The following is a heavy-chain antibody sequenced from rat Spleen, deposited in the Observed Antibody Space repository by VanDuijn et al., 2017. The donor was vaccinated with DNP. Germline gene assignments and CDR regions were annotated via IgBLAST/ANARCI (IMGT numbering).Heavy chain of an antibody. CDR3: ATDQGTITAPFDS. D-gene: IGHD1-2*01. CDR2: ITTSGDST. Sequence: EVQLVESGGGLVQPGRSLKVSCVASGFTFNNYWMTWIRQVPGKGLEWVASITTSGDSTSSPDSVKGRFTISRDNAKNTLYLQMDSLRSEETATYYCATDQGTITAPFDSWGQGVMVTVSS. J-gene: IGHJ2*01. CDR1: GFTFNNYW. V-gene: IGHV5-31*01.